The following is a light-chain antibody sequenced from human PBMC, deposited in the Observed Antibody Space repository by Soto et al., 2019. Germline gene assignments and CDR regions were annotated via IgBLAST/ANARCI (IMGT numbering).Light chain of an antibody. V-gene: IGLV2-14*01. Sequence: QSALTQPASVSGSPGQSITISCTGTSGDVGGYNFVSWYQQLPGEGPKLIIYEVTNRPSGVSDRFSGSKSGYTASLTISGLQAADEGDYYCSSYSSKSTPVFGGGTKLTV. CDR3: SSYSSKSTPV. CDR1: SGDVGGYNF. CDR2: EVT. J-gene: IGLJ3*02.